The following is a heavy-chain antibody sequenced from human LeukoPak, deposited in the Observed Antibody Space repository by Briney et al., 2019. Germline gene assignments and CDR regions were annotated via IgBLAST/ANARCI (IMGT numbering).Heavy chain of an antibody. CDR1: GFTFSSYG. Sequence: GGSLRLSCAASGFTFSSYGMSWVRQAPGKGLEWVSTISGRRDSTSYADSVKGRFTISRDNSKNTLYLQMNSLRAEDTAVYYCATIDYWGQGTLVTVSS. CDR3: ATIDY. CDR2: ISGRRDST. V-gene: IGHV3-23*01. J-gene: IGHJ4*02.